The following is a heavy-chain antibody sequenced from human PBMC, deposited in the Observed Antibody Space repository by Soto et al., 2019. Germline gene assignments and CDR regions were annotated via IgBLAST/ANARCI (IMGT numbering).Heavy chain of an antibody. CDR2: ILHDGSNE. Sequence: LSLTCAASGFNFSSYNMHWVRQAPGKGLEWVALILHDGSNEYYADSVKGRFTISRDNSKNTLYLQMKSLSAEDTAVYYCAKSRDGYSFYFYYGMDVWGQGTTVTVSS. CDR3: AKSRDGYSFYFYYGMDV. CDR1: GFNFSSYN. J-gene: IGHJ6*02. V-gene: IGHV3-30*18. D-gene: IGHD4-4*01.